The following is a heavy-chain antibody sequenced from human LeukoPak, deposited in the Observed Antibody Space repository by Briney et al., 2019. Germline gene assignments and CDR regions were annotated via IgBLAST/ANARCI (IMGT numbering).Heavy chain of an antibody. CDR3: AKEYYFDL. CDR1: GFTFSSYG. J-gene: IGHJ4*02. CDR2: ISGSGVNT. V-gene: IGHV3-23*01. Sequence: GXSLRLSCAASGFTFSSYGMSWVRQAPGKGLEWVSTISGSGVNTYHADSVKGRFTISGDNSKSTLYLQMSSLRAEDTAVYYCAKEYYFDLWGQGTLVTVSS.